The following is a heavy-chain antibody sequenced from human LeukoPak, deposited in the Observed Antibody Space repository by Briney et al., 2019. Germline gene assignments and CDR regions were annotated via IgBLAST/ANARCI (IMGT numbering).Heavy chain of an antibody. V-gene: IGHV4-61*02. CDR1: GGSISSGSYY. CDR3: ARERVPAADRPFGY. CDR2: IYTSGST. D-gene: IGHD2-2*01. J-gene: IGHJ4*02. Sequence: SQTLSLTCTVSGGSISSGSYYWSWIRQPAGKGLEWIGRIYTSGSTNYNPSLKSRVTISVDTSKNQFSLKLSSVTAADTAVYYCARERVPAADRPFGYWGQGTLVTVSS.